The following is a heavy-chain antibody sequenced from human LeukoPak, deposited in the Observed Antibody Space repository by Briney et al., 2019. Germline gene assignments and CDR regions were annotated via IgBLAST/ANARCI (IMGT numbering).Heavy chain of an antibody. V-gene: IGHV3-15*01. CDR3: TTAMYSSSWYTYYFDY. D-gene: IGHD6-13*01. CDR2: IKSKTDGGTT. Sequence: GGSLRLSPVASGFTSSNAWVSWVCQAPGKGLEWVGRIKSKTDGGTTDYAAPVKGRFTISRDDSKNTLYLQMNSLKTEDTAVYYCTTAMYSSSWYTYYFDYWGQGTLVTVSS. CDR1: GFTSSNAW. J-gene: IGHJ4*02.